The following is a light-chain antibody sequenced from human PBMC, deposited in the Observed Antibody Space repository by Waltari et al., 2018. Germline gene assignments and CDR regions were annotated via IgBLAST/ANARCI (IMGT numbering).Light chain of an antibody. CDR2: AVS. Sequence: SALTQPPSASGSPGQSVTISCTRTSIDLRAEQYVSGFQQYPGKAPKDIMFAVSERPSGVPDRFSGSKSGNTASLTISGLQSEDESHYFCCSYAGQFTWVFGGGTKLTVL. J-gene: IGLJ2*01. V-gene: IGLV2-11*01. CDR3: CSYAGQFTWV. CDR1: SIDLRAEQY.